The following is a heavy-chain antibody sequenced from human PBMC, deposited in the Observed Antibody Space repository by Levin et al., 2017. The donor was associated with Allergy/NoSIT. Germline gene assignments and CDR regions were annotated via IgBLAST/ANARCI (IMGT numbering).Heavy chain of an antibody. D-gene: IGHD3-10*01. J-gene: IGHJ5*02. CDR2: IHHSGNA. V-gene: IGHV4-59*13. CDR1: GAPIRSYH. CDR3: ARVAYYGSGTSFFDT. Sequence: SETLSLTCTVSGAPIRSYHWAWIRQSPGKGLEWIGSIHHSGNANYNSSLKSRVSMSVDTSKRDFSLKLSSVTAADTAVYFCARVAYYGSGTSFFDTWGQGTLVSVSS.